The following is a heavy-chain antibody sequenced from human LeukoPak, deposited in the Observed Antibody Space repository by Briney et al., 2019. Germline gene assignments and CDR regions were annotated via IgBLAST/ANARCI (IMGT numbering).Heavy chain of an antibody. Sequence: GGSLRLSCEASGFTFSSYEMNWVRQAPGKGLEWVPYISSSGKTIYYADSVKGRFTISRDNSKNTLYLQMNSLRAEDTAVYYCAKDSYDSGGYYHFDYWGQGTLVSASS. V-gene: IGHV3-48*03. D-gene: IGHD3-22*01. CDR2: ISSSGKTI. CDR3: AKDSYDSGGYYHFDY. J-gene: IGHJ4*02. CDR1: GFTFSSYE.